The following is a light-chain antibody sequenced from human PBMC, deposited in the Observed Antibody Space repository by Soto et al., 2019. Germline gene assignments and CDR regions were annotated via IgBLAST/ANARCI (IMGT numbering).Light chain of an antibody. CDR3: QQYSNWPLT. V-gene: IGKV3-15*01. J-gene: IGKJ5*01. CDR2: GAS. Sequence: EIVITQSPVTLSASPRESPTLSCRASQSVDNNVAWSQQKPGQAPRLLIYGASTRATGTPARFSGSGSGRQFTLTISSLQSEDSAVYYCQQYSNWPLTFCQGTRLEIK. CDR1: QSVDNN.